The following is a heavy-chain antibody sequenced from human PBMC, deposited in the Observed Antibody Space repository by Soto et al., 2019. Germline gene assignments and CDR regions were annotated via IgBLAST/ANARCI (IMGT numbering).Heavy chain of an antibody. V-gene: IGHV3-74*01. Sequence: EVHLVESGGVLVQPGGSLRLSCAASGFTFSTIWMHWARQAPGKGLVWVSRISRDGSNTNYADFVKGRFTIYRDNAKNTPYLQMTSLTVVATAIYFCARGPTGWSAFDSWGQGTLVTVS. J-gene: IGHJ5*01. CDR3: ARGPTGWSAFDS. CDR1: GFTFSTIW. CDR2: ISRDGSNT. D-gene: IGHD6-19*01.